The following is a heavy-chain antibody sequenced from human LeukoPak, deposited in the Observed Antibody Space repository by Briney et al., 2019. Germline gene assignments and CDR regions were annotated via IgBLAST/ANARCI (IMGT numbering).Heavy chain of an antibody. CDR3: ARSDSNYDFDY. J-gene: IGHJ4*02. CDR2: IYYSGST. CDR1: DGSISSSSYY. D-gene: IGHD4-11*01. V-gene: IGHV4-39*01. Sequence: PSETLSLTCTVSDGSISSSSYYWGWIRQPPGKGLEWIGSIYYSGSTYYNPSLKSRVTISVDTSKNQFSLKLSSVTAADTAVYYCARSDSNYDFDYWGQGTLVTVSS.